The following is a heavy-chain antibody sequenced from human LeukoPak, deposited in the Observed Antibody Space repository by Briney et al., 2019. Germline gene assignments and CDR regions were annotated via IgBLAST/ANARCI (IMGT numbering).Heavy chain of an antibody. Sequence: EASVKVSCKASGYTFSNYCMHWVRQAPGQGLEWMGILNPTYDIPIYAQTFEDRVTMTRDMSTSTVYMELSTLTSDDTAVYFCAKDPRNILTGDYDDFDIWGQGTMVIVSS. CDR3: AKDPRNILTGDYDDFDI. CDR2: LNPTYDIP. V-gene: IGHV1-46*01. CDR1: GYTFSNYC. D-gene: IGHD3-9*01. J-gene: IGHJ3*02.